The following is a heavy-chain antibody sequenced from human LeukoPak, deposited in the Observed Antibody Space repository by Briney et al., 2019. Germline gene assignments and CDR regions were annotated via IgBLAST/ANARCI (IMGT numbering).Heavy chain of an antibody. CDR2: IWSDGTEK. CDR3: SKDAQRGFDYSNSLEY. D-gene: IGHD4-11*01. CDR1: GFTYTHFG. J-gene: IGHJ4*02. V-gene: IGHV3-33*06. Sequence: GGSLRLSCTASGFTYTHFGMHWVRQAPGKGLEWVAVIWSDGTEKYYGDAVKGRFTISRDNSRNTLYLQMNNLGDDDTAVYYCSKDAQRGFDYSNSLEYWGQGTLVIVSS.